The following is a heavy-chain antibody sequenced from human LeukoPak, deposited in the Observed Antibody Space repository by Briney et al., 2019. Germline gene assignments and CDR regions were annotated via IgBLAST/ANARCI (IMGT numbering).Heavy chain of an antibody. D-gene: IGHD6-19*01. CDR1: GGTFTSYA. J-gene: IGHJ6*03. CDR2: IIPIFGTA. Sequence: SVKVSCKASGGTFTSYAISWVRQAPGQGLEWMGGIIPIFGTANYAQKFQSRVTITSDESTSTAYMELISLRSEDTAVYYCARSGRQWLISRGAYYMDVWGEGTTVTISS. CDR3: ARSGRQWLISRGAYYMDV. V-gene: IGHV1-69*13.